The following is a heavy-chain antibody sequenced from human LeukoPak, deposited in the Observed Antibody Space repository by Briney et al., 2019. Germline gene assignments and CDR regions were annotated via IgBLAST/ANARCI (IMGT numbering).Heavy chain of an antibody. D-gene: IGHD3-9*01. Sequence: GGSLRLSCAASGFTFSSYEMNWVRQAPGKGLEWVSYISSSGSTIYYADSVKGRFTISRDNAKNSLYLQMNSLRAEDTAVYYCAGPDALTIDYWGQGTLVTVSS. V-gene: IGHV3-48*03. CDR2: ISSSGSTI. CDR3: AGPDALTIDY. CDR1: GFTFSSYE. J-gene: IGHJ4*02.